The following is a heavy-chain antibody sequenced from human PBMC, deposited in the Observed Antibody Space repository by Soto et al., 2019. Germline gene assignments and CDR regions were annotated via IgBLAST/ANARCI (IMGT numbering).Heavy chain of an antibody. CDR3: VRENYYYGMDV. Sequence: GGSLRFSCAASGFDASVNYMTWVRQAPVKGLEWVSAINSGGNTFYADSVKGRFTISRDNSKNTLYLQMNSLRVEDTAMYYCVRENYYYGMDVWGQGTAVTVSS. CDR1: GFDASVNY. CDR2: INSGGNT. V-gene: IGHV3-66*01. J-gene: IGHJ6*02.